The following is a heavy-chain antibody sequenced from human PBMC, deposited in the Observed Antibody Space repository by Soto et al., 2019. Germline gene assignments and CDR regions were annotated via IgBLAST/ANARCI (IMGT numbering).Heavy chain of an antibody. Sequence: SETLSLTCAVSGGSISSGGYSWSWIRQPPGKGLEWIGYIYHSGSTYYNPSLKSRVTISVDRSKNQFSLKLSSVTAADTAVYYCAGNYYGSGSYLFDYWGQGTLVTVS. J-gene: IGHJ4*02. CDR1: GGSISSGGYS. V-gene: IGHV4-30-2*01. D-gene: IGHD3-10*01. CDR3: AGNYYGSGSYLFDY. CDR2: IYHSGST.